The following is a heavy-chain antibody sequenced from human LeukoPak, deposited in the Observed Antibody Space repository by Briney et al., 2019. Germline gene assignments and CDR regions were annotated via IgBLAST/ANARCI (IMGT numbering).Heavy chain of an antibody. Sequence: SETLSLTCAVYIDSFSNYHWNWIRQTPAKGMEWIGEVNESGGTNISPSLRSRVILSVDMSKNQFSLKLSSVTAADTAVYYCARTTEGGYTYDYFYYYYMDVWGKGTTVTISS. CDR1: IDSFSNYH. CDR3: ARTTEGGYTYDYFYYYYMDV. D-gene: IGHD5-18*01. V-gene: IGHV4-34*01. CDR2: VNESGGT. J-gene: IGHJ6*03.